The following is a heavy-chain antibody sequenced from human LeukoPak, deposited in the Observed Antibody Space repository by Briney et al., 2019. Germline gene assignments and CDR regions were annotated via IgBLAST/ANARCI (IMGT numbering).Heavy chain of an antibody. CDR1: GGSISSYY. V-gene: IGHV4-59*08. Sequence: SETLSLTCTVSGGSISSYYWSWIRQPPGKGLEWIGYIYYSGSTNYNPSLKSRVTISVDTSENQFSLKLSSVTAADTAVYYCARRVSDIVVVVAAERGAFDIWGQGTMVTVSS. CDR2: IYYSGST. J-gene: IGHJ3*02. D-gene: IGHD2-15*01. CDR3: ARRVSDIVVVVAAERGAFDI.